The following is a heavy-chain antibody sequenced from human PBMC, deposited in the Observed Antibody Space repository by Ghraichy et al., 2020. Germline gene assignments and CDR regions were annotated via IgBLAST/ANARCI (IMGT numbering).Heavy chain of an antibody. CDR1: GFTLSDYW. CDR2: IKQDGSEK. V-gene: IGHV3-7*04. CDR3: ARASGWVIDY. D-gene: IGHD2-21*01. J-gene: IGHJ4*02. Sequence: GGSLRLSCAASGFTLSDYWMNWVRQAPGKGPEWVAIIKQDGSEKHYVDSVKGLFTISRDNAKNSLHLQMNSLRVDDTAVYYCARASGWVIDYWGQGNLVTVSS.